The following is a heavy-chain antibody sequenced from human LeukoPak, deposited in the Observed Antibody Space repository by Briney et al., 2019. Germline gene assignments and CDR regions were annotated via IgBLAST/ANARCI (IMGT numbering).Heavy chain of an antibody. CDR1: GFTFSSYG. Sequence: PGRSLRLSCAASGFTFSSYGMHWVRQAPGKGLEWVAVISYDGSNKYYADSVKGRFTISRDNSKNTLYLQMNSLRAEDTAVYYCAKDWFGAAADSDYWGQGTLVTVSS. V-gene: IGHV3-30*18. J-gene: IGHJ4*02. D-gene: IGHD3-10*01. CDR2: ISYDGSNK. CDR3: AKDWFGAAADSDY.